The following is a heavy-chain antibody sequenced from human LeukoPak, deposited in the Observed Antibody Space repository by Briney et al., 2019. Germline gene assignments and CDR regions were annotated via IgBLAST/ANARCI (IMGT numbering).Heavy chain of an antibody. J-gene: IGHJ5*02. CDR2: IYTSGST. CDR1: GGSISSYY. CDR3: ARVRGQWLARGWFDP. Sequence: SETLSLTCTVSGGSISSYYWSWIRQPPGKGLEWIGYIYTSGSTNYNPSLKSRVTISVDTSKNQFSLKLSSVTAADTAVYYCARVRGQWLARGWFDPWGQGTLVTVSS. V-gene: IGHV4-4*09. D-gene: IGHD6-19*01.